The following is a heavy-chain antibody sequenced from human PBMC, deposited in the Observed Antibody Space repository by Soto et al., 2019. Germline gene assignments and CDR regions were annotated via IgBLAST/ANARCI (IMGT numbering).Heavy chain of an antibody. Sequence: QVQLVESGGGVVQPGRSLRLSCVASPLTLSYDGMHWVRQAPGKGLEWVAVICHDGSSVYYADSVNGRFIISRDNSKHTGYPQLNSLRDEDTAVYFCASDTRLAVADDGAFDSWGQGTLVTVSS. D-gene: IGHD6-19*01. CDR3: ASDTRLAVADDGAFDS. CDR2: ICHDGSSV. CDR1: PLTLSYDG. V-gene: IGHV3-33*01. J-gene: IGHJ4*02.